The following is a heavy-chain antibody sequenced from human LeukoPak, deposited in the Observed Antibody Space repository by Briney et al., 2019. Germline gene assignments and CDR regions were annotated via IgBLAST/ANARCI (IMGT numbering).Heavy chain of an antibody. CDR2: ISYDGSNK. Sequence: PGGSLRLSCAASGFTFSSYGMHWVRQAPGKGLEWVAVISYDGSNKYHADSVKGRFSISRDNSKNTLYLQMNTLRGEDTAVYYCAKDRDFYDSSGLTVRYGIDVWGKGTTVTVSS. CDR3: AKDRDFYDSSGLTVRYGIDV. CDR1: GFTFSSYG. D-gene: IGHD3-22*01. J-gene: IGHJ6*04. V-gene: IGHV3-30*18.